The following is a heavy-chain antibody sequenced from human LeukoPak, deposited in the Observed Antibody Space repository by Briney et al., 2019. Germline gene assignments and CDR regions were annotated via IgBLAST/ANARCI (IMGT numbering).Heavy chain of an antibody. J-gene: IGHJ1*01. Sequence: GGSLRLSCAASGFTFSSYAMHWVRQAPGKGLEWVAVISYDGSNKYYADSVKGRFTISRDNSKNTLYLQMNGLGPEDTAVYYCARGHSNYCSGGSCYVRHWGQGTLVTVSS. V-gene: IGHV3-30-3*01. D-gene: IGHD2-15*01. CDR1: GFTFSSYA. CDR2: ISYDGSNK. CDR3: ARGHSNYCSGGSCYVRH.